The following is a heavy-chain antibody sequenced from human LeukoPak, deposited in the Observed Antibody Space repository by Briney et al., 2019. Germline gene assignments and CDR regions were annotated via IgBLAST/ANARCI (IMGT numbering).Heavy chain of an antibody. V-gene: IGHV3-23*01. CDR3: AKAHIAARNYFDY. D-gene: IGHD6-6*01. CDR1: GFTFSSYA. Sequence: GGSLRLPCAASGFTFSSYAMSWVRQAPGKGLEWVSAISGSGGSTYYADSVKGRFTISRDNSKNTLYLQMNSLRAEDTAVYYCAKAHIAARNYFDYWGQGTLVTVSS. J-gene: IGHJ4*02. CDR2: ISGSGGST.